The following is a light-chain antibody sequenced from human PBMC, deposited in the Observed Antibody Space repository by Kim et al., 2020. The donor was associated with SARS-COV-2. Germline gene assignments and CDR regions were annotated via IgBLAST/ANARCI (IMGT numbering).Light chain of an antibody. CDR2: AAS. J-gene: IGKJ2*01. CDR1: QSISSY. CDR3: EQSYSTPPYT. V-gene: IGKV1-39*01. Sequence: DIQMTQSPSSLSASVGDRVTITCRASQSISSYLNWYQQKPGKAPKLLIYAASSLQSGVPSRFSGSGSGTDFTLTISSLQPEDCATYDCEQSYSTPPYTMGQGKKMEI.